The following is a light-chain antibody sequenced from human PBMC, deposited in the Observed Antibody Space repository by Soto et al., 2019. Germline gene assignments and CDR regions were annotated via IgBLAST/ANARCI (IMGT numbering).Light chain of an antibody. V-gene: IGLV2-11*01. J-gene: IGLJ3*02. CDR3: CSYAGNFIWV. CDR2: DVI. Sequence: QSALTQPRSVSGSPGQSITLSCDGSTSDVGAYNLVSWYQQHPGEAPKLMIYDVIKRPSGVPDRFSDSKSGNTASLPISGLHADDEDDYYCCSYAGNFIWVFGGGTKVTVL. CDR1: TSDVGAYNL.